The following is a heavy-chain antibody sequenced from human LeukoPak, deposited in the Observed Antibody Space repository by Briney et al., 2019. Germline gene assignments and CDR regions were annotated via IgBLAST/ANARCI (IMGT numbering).Heavy chain of an antibody. V-gene: IGHV4-39*01. Sequence: KPSETLSLTCTVSGGSISSSSYYWGWIRQPPGKGLEWIGSIYYSGSTYYNPSLKSRVTISVDTSKNQFSLKLSSVTAADTAVYYCARQLGYCSSTSCYADKVDYWGQGTLVNVSS. J-gene: IGHJ4*02. CDR1: GGSISSSSYY. D-gene: IGHD2-2*01. CDR3: ARQLGYCSSTSCYADKVDY. CDR2: IYYSGST.